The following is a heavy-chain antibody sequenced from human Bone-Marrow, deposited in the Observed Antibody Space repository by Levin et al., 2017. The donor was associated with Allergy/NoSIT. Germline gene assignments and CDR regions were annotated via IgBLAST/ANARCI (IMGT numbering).Heavy chain of an antibody. CDR3: ARVNDRPALVSMEWSYGGWFDP. D-gene: IGHD3-3*01. CDR2: ISGSGKTT. V-gene: IGHV3-23*01. J-gene: IGHJ5*02. Sequence: QAGGSLRLSCAASGFTSDTYAMTWVRQGPGKGLEWVSFISGSGKTTFYADSVKGRFTISRDSSKNILYLEMTSLRVEDTAVYSCARVNDRPALVSMEWSYGGWFDPWGQGTLVTVSS. CDR1: GFTSDTYA.